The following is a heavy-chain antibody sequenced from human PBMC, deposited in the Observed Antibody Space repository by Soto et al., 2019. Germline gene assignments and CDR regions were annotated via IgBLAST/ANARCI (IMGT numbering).Heavy chain of an antibody. V-gene: IGHV1-2*02. CDR3: ARSVSFITPRQDC. CDR2: INPNNGDT. D-gene: IGHD6-6*01. J-gene: IGHJ4*02. CDR1: GYTFTDYY. Sequence: ASVNVSCKASGYTFTDYYLHWVRQAPGQGLECMGWINPNNGDTNYAQKFQGRVTMTRDTSISTAYMEVSRLRSDDTAVYYCARSVSFITPRQDCWGQGNMVTVSS.